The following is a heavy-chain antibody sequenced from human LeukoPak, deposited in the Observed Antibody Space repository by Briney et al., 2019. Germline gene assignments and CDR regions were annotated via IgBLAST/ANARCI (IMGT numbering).Heavy chain of an antibody. CDR3: AKDESRYDSSGYYYYFDY. J-gene: IGHJ4*02. D-gene: IGHD3-22*01. V-gene: IGHV3-23*01. CDR1: GFRFSSYA. Sequence: GGSLRLSCAASGFRFSSYAMSWVRQAPGKGLEWVSAISGSGVSTYYADSVKGRFTVSRDNSKNTLYLQMSSLRAEDTAVYYCAKDESRYDSSGYYYYFDYWGQGTLVTVSS. CDR2: ISGSGVST.